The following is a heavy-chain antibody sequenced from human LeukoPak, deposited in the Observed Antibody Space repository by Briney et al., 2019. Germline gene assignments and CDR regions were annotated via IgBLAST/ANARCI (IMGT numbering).Heavy chain of an antibody. Sequence: GGSLRLSCEASGFTFSSYWMSWVRQAPGRGLEWVANIKQDGSEKYYVDSVKGRFTISRDNAKNSLYLQMNSLRAEDTAVYYCARMGSSWSFGGGQGTLVTVSS. CDR2: IKQDGSEK. CDR1: GFTFSSYW. CDR3: ARMGSSWSFG. D-gene: IGHD6-13*01. V-gene: IGHV3-7*01. J-gene: IGHJ4*02.